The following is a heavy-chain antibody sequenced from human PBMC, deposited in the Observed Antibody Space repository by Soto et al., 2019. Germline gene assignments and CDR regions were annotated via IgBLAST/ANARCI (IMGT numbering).Heavy chain of an antibody. V-gene: IGHV3-21*04. Sequence: GGSLRLSCAASGFTFSSYTMNWVRQAPGKGLEWVSSISSSSNYIYYADSLKGRFTISRDNAKNSLYLQMNSLRAEDTAVYYCERQIVELIPYFDHWGQGSLVTVSS. CDR1: GFTFSSYT. CDR2: ISSSSNYI. D-gene: IGHD3-22*01. J-gene: IGHJ4*02. CDR3: ERQIVELIPYFDH.